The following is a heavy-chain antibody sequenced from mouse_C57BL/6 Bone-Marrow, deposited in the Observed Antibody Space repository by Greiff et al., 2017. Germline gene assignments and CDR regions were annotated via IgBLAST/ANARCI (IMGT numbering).Heavy chain of an antibody. Sequence: VQLQESGPGLVQPSQSLSITCTVSGFSLTSYGVHWVRQSPGKGLEWLGVIWSGGSTDYNAAFISRLSISKDNYKGQVFFKMNSLQADDSAIYYCASYGYDRDFDVWGTGTTLTVSS. J-gene: IGHJ1*03. CDR3: ASYGYDRDFDV. CDR2: IWSGGST. CDR1: GFSLTSYG. V-gene: IGHV2-2*01. D-gene: IGHD2-2*01.